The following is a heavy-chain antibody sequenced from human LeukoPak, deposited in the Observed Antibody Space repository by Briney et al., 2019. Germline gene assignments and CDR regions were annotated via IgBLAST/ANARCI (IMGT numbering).Heavy chain of an antibody. CDR2: ISAYNGNT. J-gene: IGHJ3*02. V-gene: IGHV1-18*01. CDR1: GYTFTSYG. Sequence: ASVKVSCKASGYTFTSYGISWVRQAPGQGLEWMGWISAYNGNTNYAQKLQGRVTITADKSTSTAYMELSSLRSEDTAVYYCARDIRYYDILTGYPGDAFDIWGQGTMVTVSS. D-gene: IGHD3-9*01. CDR3: ARDIRYYDILTGYPGDAFDI.